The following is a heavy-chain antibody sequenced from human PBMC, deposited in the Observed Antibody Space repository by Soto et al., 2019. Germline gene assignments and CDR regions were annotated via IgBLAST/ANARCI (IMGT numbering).Heavy chain of an antibody. Sequence: SETLSLTCGVSGGSISSGWWTWVRQPPGKGLEWIGEILYSGRTNYNSSLNSRVTISIDKSKKQFSLNLSSVTAADTAVYYCSGRVTDAPTWGKGALVTVSS. V-gene: IGHV4-4*02. CDR3: SGRVTDAPT. J-gene: IGHJ5*02. D-gene: IGHD3-10*01. CDR1: GGSISSGW. CDR2: ILYSGRT.